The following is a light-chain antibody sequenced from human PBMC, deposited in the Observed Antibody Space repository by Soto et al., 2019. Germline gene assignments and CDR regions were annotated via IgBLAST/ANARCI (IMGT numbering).Light chain of an antibody. CDR2: DVS. Sequence: QSALTQPRSVSGSPGQSVTISCTGTSSDVGDYNYVSWYQQHPDKAPKLMIYDVSKRPSGVPDRFSGSKSGNTASLTISGLQPEDEADYYCCSYAGSSNVFGTGTKLTVL. CDR1: SSDVGDYNY. CDR3: CSYAGSSNV. J-gene: IGLJ1*01. V-gene: IGLV2-11*01.